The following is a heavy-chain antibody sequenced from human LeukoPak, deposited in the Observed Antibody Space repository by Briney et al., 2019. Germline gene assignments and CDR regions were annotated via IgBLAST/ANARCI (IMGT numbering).Heavy chain of an antibody. V-gene: IGHV4-34*01. CDR2: INHSGST. CDR1: GGSFSGYY. J-gene: IGHJ6*03. Sequence: PSETLSLTCAVYGGSFSGYYWSWIRQPPGKGLEWIGEINHSGSTNYNPSLKSRVTISVDTSKNQFSLKLSSVTAADTAVYYCATRDHYYYYMDVWGKGTTVTISS. CDR3: ATRDHYYYYMDV.